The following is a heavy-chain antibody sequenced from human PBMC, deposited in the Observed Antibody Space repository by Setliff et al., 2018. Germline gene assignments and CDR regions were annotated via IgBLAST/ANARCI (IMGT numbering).Heavy chain of an antibody. J-gene: IGHJ4*02. Sequence: GGSLRLCCAASGFTFSTYAMSWVRQAPGKGLEWVSTIYSGDRNTFYTDSVKGRFTIFRDGSKNTLYLQMNSLRAEDTAVYYCAKGLKSSGPDWYFDYWGPGTLVTVSS. CDR3: AKGLKSSGPDWYFDY. CDR2: IYSGDRNT. D-gene: IGHD3-22*01. V-gene: IGHV3-23*03. CDR1: GFTFSTYA.